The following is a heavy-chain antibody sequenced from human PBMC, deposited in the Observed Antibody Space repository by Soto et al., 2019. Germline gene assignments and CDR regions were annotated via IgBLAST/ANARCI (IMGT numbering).Heavy chain of an antibody. Sequence: GGSLRPTCAASGSTFSSYWLGWVRQDRGQGREWVPNIKQDGSEKSYGDSLKDRFTISRDNTKNSLYLQMNRLRPEDTTVYYCARSFDSSGWTDNWGQGTLVTVSS. CDR1: GSTFSSYW. J-gene: IGHJ4*02. V-gene: IGHV3-7*03. CDR3: ARSFDSSGWTDN. CDR2: IKQDGSEK. D-gene: IGHD6-19*01.